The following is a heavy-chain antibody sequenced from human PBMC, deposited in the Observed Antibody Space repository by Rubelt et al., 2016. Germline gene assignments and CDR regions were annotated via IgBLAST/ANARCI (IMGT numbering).Heavy chain of an antibody. CDR3: ARHSHEYLVFDY. Sequence: QVQLQQWGAGLLKPSETLSLTCAVYGGSFSGYYWGWIRQPPGKGLEWIGSIYYSGSTYYNPSLKGRVTISVDTSKNQFSLKLSSVTAADTSVYYCARHSHEYLVFDYWGQGTLVTVSS. J-gene: IGHJ4*02. CDR1: GGSFSGYY. CDR2: IYYSGST. D-gene: IGHD2-2*02. V-gene: IGHV4-34*01.